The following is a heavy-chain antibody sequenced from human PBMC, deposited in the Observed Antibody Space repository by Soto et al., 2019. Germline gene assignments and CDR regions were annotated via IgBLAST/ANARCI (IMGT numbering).Heavy chain of an antibody. CDR2: FIAMLGTP. V-gene: IGHV1-69*13. Sequence: GASVKVSCKASGGTFGSQGIAWVRQAPGRGLEWMGGFIAMLGTPTYAKKVQGRATISADESLTSSYLELRSLRSEDTGVYFCARGAMANFDYWGQGTVVTVSS. J-gene: IGHJ4*02. CDR1: GGTFGSQG. CDR3: ARGAMANFDY. D-gene: IGHD5-18*01.